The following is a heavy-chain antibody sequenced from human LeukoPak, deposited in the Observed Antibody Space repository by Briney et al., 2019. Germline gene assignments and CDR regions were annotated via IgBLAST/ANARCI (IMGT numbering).Heavy chain of an antibody. J-gene: IGHJ4*02. V-gene: IGHV4-59*08. CDR2: IYYRGST. CDR1: GGSISSYY. CDR3: ARNNAIGTEYGYDY. Sequence: SETLSLTSTVSGGSISSYYWSWIRQPPGKGLEWIGYIYYRGSTNYNPSLKSRVTISVDTSKNQFSLKLSSVTAADTAVYYCARNNAIGTEYGYDYWGQGTLVTVSS. D-gene: IGHD2-21*01.